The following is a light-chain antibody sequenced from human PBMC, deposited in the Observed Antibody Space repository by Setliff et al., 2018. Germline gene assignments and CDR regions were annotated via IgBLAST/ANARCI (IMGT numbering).Light chain of an antibody. CDR1: SGDIGAYNF. J-gene: IGLJ1*01. V-gene: IGLV2-8*01. CDR2: EVT. CDR3: SSYVASYNPYV. Sequence: SALTQPPSASGSPGQSLTISCTGTSGDIGAYNFVSWYQQHPGKAPKLLIFEVTKRPSGVPDRFSGSKSGNTASLTVSGLQAEDEADYYCSSYVASYNPYVFGTGTKATVL.